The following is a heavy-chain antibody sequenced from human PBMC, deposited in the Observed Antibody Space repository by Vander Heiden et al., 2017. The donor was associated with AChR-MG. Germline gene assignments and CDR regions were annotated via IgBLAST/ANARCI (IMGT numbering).Heavy chain of an antibody. V-gene: IGHV3-21*01. J-gene: IGHJ5*02. CDR2: ISSSSSYI. D-gene: IGHD2-2*02. Sequence: EVQLVESGGGLVKPGGSLRLSCAASGFTFRSYSMNWVRQAPGKGLEWVSSISSSSSYIYYADSVKGRFTISRDNAKNSLYLQMNSLRAEDTAVYYCARDAGYCSSTSCYTYWFDPWGQGTLVTVSS. CDR1: GFTFRSYS. CDR3: ARDAGYCSSTSCYTYWFDP.